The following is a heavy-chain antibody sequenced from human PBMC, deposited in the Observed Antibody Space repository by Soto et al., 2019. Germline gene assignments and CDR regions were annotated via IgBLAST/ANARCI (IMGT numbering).Heavy chain of an antibody. J-gene: IGHJ6*02. CDR1: GGSISSSSYY. CDR3: ARLDAQYYDFWSGYRNYYGMDV. V-gene: IGHV4-39*01. D-gene: IGHD3-3*01. Sequence: SETLFLTCTVSGGSISSSSYYWGWIRQPPGKGLEWIGSIYYSGSTYYNPSLKSRVTISVDTSKNQFSLKLSSVTAADTAVYYCARLDAQYYDFWSGYRNYYGMDVWGQGTTVTVSS. CDR2: IYYSGST.